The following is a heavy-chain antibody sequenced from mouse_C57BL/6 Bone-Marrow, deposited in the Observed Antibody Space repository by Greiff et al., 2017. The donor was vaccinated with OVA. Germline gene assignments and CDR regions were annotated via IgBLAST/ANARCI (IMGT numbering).Heavy chain of an antibody. V-gene: IGHV5-6*01. CDR3: ARPHYYGSSYFDY. CDR1: GFTFSSYG. CDR2: ISSGGSYT. J-gene: IGHJ2*01. Sequence: EVQRVESGGDLVKPGGSLKLSCAASGFTFSSYGMSWVRQTPDKRLEWVATISSGGSYTYYPDSVKGRFTISRDNAKNTRYLQMSSLKSEDTAMYYCARPHYYGSSYFDYWGQGTTLTVSS. D-gene: IGHD1-1*01.